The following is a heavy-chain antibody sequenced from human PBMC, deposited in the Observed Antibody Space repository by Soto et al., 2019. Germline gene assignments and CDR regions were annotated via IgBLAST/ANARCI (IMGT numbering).Heavy chain of an antibody. D-gene: IGHD4-4*01. CDR3: ARHWGTVTYFDY. J-gene: IGHJ4*02. CDR2: IYYSGST. V-gene: IGHV4-39*01. CDR1: GGSISSSSYY. Sequence: SETLSLTCTVSGGSISSSSYYWGWIRQPPGKGLEWIGSIYYSGSTYYNPSLKSRVTISVDTSKNQFSLKLSSVTAADTAVYCCARHWGTVTYFDYWGQGTLVTVSS.